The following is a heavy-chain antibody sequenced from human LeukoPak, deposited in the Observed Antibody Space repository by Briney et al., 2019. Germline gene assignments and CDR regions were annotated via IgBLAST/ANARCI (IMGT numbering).Heavy chain of an antibody. D-gene: IGHD6-13*01. CDR3: ARTRQQQLVPEDY. J-gene: IGHJ4*02. V-gene: IGHV3-30*04. Sequence: GGSLRLSCAASGFTFSSYAMHWVRQAPGKGLEWVAVISYDGSNKYYADSAEGRFTISRDNSKNTLYLQMNSLRAEDTAVYYCARTRQQQLVPEDYWGQGTLVTVSS. CDR2: ISYDGSNK. CDR1: GFTFSSYA.